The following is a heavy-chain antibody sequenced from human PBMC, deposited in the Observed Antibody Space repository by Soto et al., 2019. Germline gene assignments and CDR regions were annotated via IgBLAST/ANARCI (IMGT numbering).Heavy chain of an antibody. Sequence: TSETLSLTCAVSGGSISSSNCLIVVRHPPGKGLEWIGEIYHSGSTNYNPSLKSRVTISVDKSKNQFSLKLSSVTAADTAVYYCARIVVVPAAIYYFDYWGQGTLVTVSS. CDR1: GGSISSSNC. CDR3: ARIVVVPAAIYYFDY. J-gene: IGHJ4*02. V-gene: IGHV4-4*02. CDR2: IYHSGST. D-gene: IGHD2-2*01.